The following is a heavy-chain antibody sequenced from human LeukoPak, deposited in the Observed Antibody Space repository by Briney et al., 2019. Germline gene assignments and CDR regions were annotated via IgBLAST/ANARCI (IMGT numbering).Heavy chain of an antibody. V-gene: IGHV4-39*07. J-gene: IGHJ4*02. CDR3: ARENSSGYPIALHYFDY. D-gene: IGHD3-22*01. Sequence: SETLSLTCTVSGGSISTSNYYWGWIRQPPGKGLEWIGSIYHSGSTYYNPSLKSRVTISVDTSKNQFSLKLSSVTAADTAVYYCARENSSGYPIALHYFDYWGQGTLVTVSS. CDR1: GGSISTSNYY. CDR2: IYHSGST.